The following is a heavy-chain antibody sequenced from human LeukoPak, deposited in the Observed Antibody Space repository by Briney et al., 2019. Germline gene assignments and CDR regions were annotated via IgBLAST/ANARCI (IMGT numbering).Heavy chain of an antibody. J-gene: IGHJ4*02. CDR2: ISSSGSTI. CDR3: ARKKYYFDY. Sequence: PGGSLRLSCAASGFTFSSYGMNWVRQAPGKGLEWVSYISSSGSTIYYTDSVRGRFTISRDNAKNSLYLQMNSLRAEDTAVYYCARKKYYFDYWGQGTLVPVSS. V-gene: IGHV3-48*03. CDR1: GFTFSSYG.